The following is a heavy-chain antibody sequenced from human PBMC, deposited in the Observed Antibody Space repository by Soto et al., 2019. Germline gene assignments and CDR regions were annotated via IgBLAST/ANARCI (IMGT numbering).Heavy chain of an antibody. D-gene: IGHD6-19*01. V-gene: IGHV3-74*01. J-gene: IGHJ3*02. Sequence: GGSLRLSCAASGFTFSSYWMHWVRQAPGKGLVWVSRIDTNGSATRYADSVKGRFTISRDNAKNTLYLQMNTLRAEDTAVYYCARVLKSSGWDNDVFDIWGQGTMVTVSS. CDR2: IDTNGSAT. CDR3: ARVLKSSGWDNDVFDI. CDR1: GFTFSSYW.